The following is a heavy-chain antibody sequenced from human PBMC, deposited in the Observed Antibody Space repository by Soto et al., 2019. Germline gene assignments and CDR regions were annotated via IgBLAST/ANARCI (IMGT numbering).Heavy chain of an antibody. J-gene: IGHJ4*02. CDR3: ARAWFGAYPTINFDY. CDR2: ISAYNGNT. CDR1: GYTFTSYV. D-gene: IGHD3-10*01. Sequence: GASVKVSCKASGYTFTSYVISWVRQAPGQGLEWMGWISAYNGNTNYAQKLQGRVTMTTDTSTSTAYMELRSLRSDDTAVYYCARAWFGAYPTINFDYWGQGTLVTVSS. V-gene: IGHV1-18*01.